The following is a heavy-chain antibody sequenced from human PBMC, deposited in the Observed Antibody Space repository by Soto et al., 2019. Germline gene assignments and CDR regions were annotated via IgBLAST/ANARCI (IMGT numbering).Heavy chain of an antibody. CDR3: ARGFGWLDY. Sequence: EVQLVESGGGLVQPGGSLRLSCAASGFTVSSNYMTWVRQAPGKGLEYVSAISSNGGSTYYANSVKGRFTISRDNSKNTLYLQMGSLRAEDMAVYYCARGFGWLDYWGQGTPVTVSS. CDR2: ISSNGGST. J-gene: IGHJ4*02. V-gene: IGHV3-64*01. CDR1: GFTVSSNY. D-gene: IGHD6-19*01.